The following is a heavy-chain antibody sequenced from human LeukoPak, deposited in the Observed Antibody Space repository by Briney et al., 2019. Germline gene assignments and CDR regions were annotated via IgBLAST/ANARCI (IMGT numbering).Heavy chain of an antibody. D-gene: IGHD2-15*01. CDR2: IRSKANSYAT. Sequence: GRSLRLSCAASGFTFSGSAMHWVCQASGKGQGWVGRIRSKANSYATAYAASVKGRFTISRDDSKNTAYLQMNSLRAEDTAVYYCAKYSSVPGFYFDYWGQGTLVTVSS. CDR3: AKYSSVPGFYFDY. J-gene: IGHJ4*02. V-gene: IGHV3-73*01. CDR1: GFTFSGSA.